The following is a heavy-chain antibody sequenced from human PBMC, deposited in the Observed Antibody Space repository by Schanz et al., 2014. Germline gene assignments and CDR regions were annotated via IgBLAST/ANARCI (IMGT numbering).Heavy chain of an antibody. CDR3: ARGPLGTSP. CDR2: ISPYNGNT. D-gene: IGHD5-12*01. J-gene: IGHJ5*02. Sequence: QVQLEQSGAEVKKPGASVKVSCKTSGYAFSDYGITWVRQAPGQGLQWMGWISPYNGNTNYAQKLQGRVTMTADTSTSTAYMELRSLKSEDTAVYYCARGPLGTSPWGQGTLVIVSS. CDR1: GYAFSDYG. V-gene: IGHV1-18*01.